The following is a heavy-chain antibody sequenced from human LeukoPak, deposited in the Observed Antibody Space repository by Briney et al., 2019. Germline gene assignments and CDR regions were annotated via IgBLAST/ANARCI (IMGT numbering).Heavy chain of an antibody. CDR1: GFTFSSYW. CDR2: IKQDGSEK. V-gene: IGHV3-7*01. Sequence: GGALRLSCAASGFTFSSYWMSWVRQAPGKGLEWVANIKQDGSEKYYVDSVKGRFTISRDNAKNSLYLQMNSLRAEDTAVYYCARGALTKYCSRTSCHLGFGFDYWGQGTLVTVSS. J-gene: IGHJ4*02. D-gene: IGHD2-2*01. CDR3: ARGALTKYCSRTSCHLGFGFDY.